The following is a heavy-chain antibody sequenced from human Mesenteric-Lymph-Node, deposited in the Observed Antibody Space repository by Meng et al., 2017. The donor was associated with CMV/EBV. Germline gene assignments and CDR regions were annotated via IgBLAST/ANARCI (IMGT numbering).Heavy chain of an antibody. CDR3: AGEEDYGGSQKFHY. Sequence: CTVSGGSISNYYWSWIRQPPGKGLEWIGYIYYSGSTKYNPSLKSRVTISVDTSKNQFSLKVSSVTAADTAVYYCAGEEDYGGSQKFHYWGQGTLVTVSS. CDR1: GGSISNYY. D-gene: IGHD4-23*01. V-gene: IGHV4-59*01. J-gene: IGHJ4*02. CDR2: IYYSGST.